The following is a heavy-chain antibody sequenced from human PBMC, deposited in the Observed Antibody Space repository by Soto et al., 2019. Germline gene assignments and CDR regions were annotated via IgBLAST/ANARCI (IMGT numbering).Heavy chain of an antibody. J-gene: IGHJ4*02. CDR3: ASSCPGPLLLGH. Sequence: QVQLVQSGAEVKKPGSSVKVSCKASGGTFSSYTISWVRQAPGQGLEWMGRIIPILCIANNAQKFQGRVTIXAAXPPSTAYMELSSLRSEDTAVYYCASSCPGPLLLGHWGQGTLVNVSS. D-gene: IGHD2-15*01. CDR1: GGTFSSYT. CDR2: IIPILCIA. V-gene: IGHV1-69*02.